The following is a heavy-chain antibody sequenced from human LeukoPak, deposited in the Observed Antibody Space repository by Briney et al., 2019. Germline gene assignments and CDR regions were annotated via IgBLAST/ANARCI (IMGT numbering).Heavy chain of an antibody. V-gene: IGHV1-46*01. CDR3: ARAYLLWFGESPLSTYWFDP. D-gene: IGHD3-10*01. J-gene: IGHJ5*02. Sequence: ASVKVSCKASGYTFTSYYMHWVRQAPGQGLEWMGIINPSGGSTSYAQKFQGRVTMTRDTSISTAYMELSRLRSDDTAVYYCARAYLLWFGESPLSTYWFDPWGQGTLVTVSS. CDR2: INPSGGST. CDR1: GYTFTSYY.